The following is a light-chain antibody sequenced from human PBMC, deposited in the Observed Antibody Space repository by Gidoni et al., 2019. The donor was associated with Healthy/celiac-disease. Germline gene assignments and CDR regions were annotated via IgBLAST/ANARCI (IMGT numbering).Light chain of an antibody. CDR2: GAS. J-gene: IGKJ1*01. Sequence: EIVLTQSPGTLSLSPGERATLSCRASQSVSSSYLAVYQQKPGQAPRLLIYGASSRATGIPDRFSGSGSGTDFTLTISRLEPEDCAGYYCQQYGSSPWTFGQGTKVEIK. CDR1: QSVSSSY. CDR3: QQYGSSPWT. V-gene: IGKV3-20*01.